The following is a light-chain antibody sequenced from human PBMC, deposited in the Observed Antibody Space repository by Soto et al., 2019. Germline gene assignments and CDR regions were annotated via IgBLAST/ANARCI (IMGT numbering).Light chain of an antibody. CDR2: GAS. J-gene: IGKJ4*01. V-gene: IGKV3-20*01. CDR1: QSVSSSY. Sequence: EIVLTQSPGTLSLSPGERATLSCRASQSVSSSYLAWYQQKPGQAPRLIIYGASSRDTGIPERFSGSGYGTDFTLPITRLNPEGXXXXXXXXYGSSLLTFGGGTKVDIK. CDR3: XXYGSSLLT.